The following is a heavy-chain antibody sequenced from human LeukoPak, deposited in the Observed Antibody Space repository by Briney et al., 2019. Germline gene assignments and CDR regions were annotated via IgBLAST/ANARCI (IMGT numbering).Heavy chain of an antibody. Sequence: GGSLRLSCAASGFTFSSYAMSWVRQAPGKGLEWVSAISGSGGSTYYADSVKGRFTISRDNSKNTLYLQMNSLRAEDTAVYYCAKGVALIVVVTALDYWGQGTLVTVSS. D-gene: IGHD2-21*02. CDR2: ISGSGGST. V-gene: IGHV3-23*01. J-gene: IGHJ4*02. CDR1: GFTFSSYA. CDR3: AKGVALIVVVTALDY.